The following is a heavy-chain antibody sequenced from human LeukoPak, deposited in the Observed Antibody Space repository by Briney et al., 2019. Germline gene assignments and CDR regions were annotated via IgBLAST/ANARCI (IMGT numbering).Heavy chain of an antibody. CDR1: GGSISSSSYY. Sequence: PSETLSLTCTVSGGSISSSSYYWGWIRQPPGKGLEWIGRIYYSGSTYYNPSLKSRVTISVDTSKNQFSLKLSSVTAADTAVYYCARSPRVRYFDRDYYYYYMDVWGKGTTVTVSS. V-gene: IGHV4-39*07. D-gene: IGHD3-9*01. CDR2: IYYSGST. J-gene: IGHJ6*03. CDR3: ARSPRVRYFDRDYYYYYMDV.